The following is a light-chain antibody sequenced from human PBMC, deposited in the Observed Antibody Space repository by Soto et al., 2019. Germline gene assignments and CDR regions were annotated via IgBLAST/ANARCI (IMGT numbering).Light chain of an antibody. CDR3: CSFAGSTTLYV. Sequence: QSALTQPASVSGSPGQSITISCTGTSSDVGGYNLVSWYQQFPGKAPKLMIYDVNKRPSGVSNRFSGSKSGNTASLTISGLQAEDEADYYCCSFAGSTTLYVFGTGTQLTVL. V-gene: IGLV2-23*02. CDR2: DVN. J-gene: IGLJ1*01. CDR1: SSDVGGYNL.